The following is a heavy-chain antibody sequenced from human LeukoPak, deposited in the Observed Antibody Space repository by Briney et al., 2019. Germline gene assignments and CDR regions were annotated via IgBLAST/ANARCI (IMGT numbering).Heavy chain of an antibody. CDR3: ARQGGYYYESSASYYFDY. V-gene: IGHV3-23*01. J-gene: IGHJ4*02. CDR2: INENGGST. Sequence: GGSLRFSCAASGFTFNNYAVSWVRQAPGKGLEWVSGINENGGSTYYADSVKGRFTISRDNSKNTLYLQMNSLRAEDTAIYYCARQGGYYYESSASYYFDYWGQGTLVTVSS. D-gene: IGHD3-22*01. CDR1: GFTFNNYA.